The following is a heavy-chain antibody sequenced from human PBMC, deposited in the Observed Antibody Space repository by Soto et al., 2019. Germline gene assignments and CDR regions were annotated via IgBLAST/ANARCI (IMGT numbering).Heavy chain of an antibody. Sequence: PSETLSLTCTVSGCSISSSSYYWCWILQPPGKGLEWIGSIYYSGSTYYNPSLKSRVTISVDTSKNQFSLKLSSVTAADTAVYYCARPIYDIFTASDAFETWCPDTVVTVAS. CDR3: ARPIYDIFTASDAFET. CDR1: GCSISSSSYY. CDR2: IYYSGST. V-gene: IGHV4-39*01. J-gene: IGHJ3*02. D-gene: IGHD3-9*01.